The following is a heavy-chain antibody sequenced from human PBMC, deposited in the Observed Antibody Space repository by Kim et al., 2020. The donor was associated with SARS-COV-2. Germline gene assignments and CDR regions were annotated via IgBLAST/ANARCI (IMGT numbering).Heavy chain of an antibody. V-gene: IGHV3-48*02. J-gene: IGHJ6*02. D-gene: IGHD6-25*01. CDR3: AGAGYSSVMGYYYGMDV. Sequence: SVKGRFTISRDNAKNSLYLQMNSLRDEDTAVYYCAGAGYSSVMGYYYGMDVWGQGTTVTVSS.